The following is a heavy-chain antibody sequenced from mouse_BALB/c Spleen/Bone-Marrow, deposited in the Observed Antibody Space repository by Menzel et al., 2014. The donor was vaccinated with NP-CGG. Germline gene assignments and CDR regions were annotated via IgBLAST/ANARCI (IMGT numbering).Heavy chain of an antibody. J-gene: IGHJ2*01. V-gene: IGHV7-1*02. Sequence: EVMLVESGGGLVQPGGSLRLSCATSGFTFSDFYMEWVRQPPGKRLEWIAASRNRRNDYTTEYSASVKGRFIVSRDTSQSILYLQMNALRAEDTAIYYCARDAGRGNFDYWGQGTPLTVSA. CDR1: GFTFSDFY. CDR2: SRNRRNDYTT. CDR3: ARDAGRGNFDY. D-gene: IGHD4-1*01.